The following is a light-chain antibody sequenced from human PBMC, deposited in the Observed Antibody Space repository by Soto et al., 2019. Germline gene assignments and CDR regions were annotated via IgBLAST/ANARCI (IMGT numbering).Light chain of an antibody. J-gene: IGLJ2*01. Sequence: QSLLTQPPSESGTPGQRVTISCSGSSSNIGTKTVSWYQQLPETAPKLLIYTNNQRPSGVPDRFSGSKSGTSASLAITGLQSEDEAEYYCAAWDDSLNGVVFGGGTKLTVL. CDR2: TNN. CDR1: SSNIGTKT. V-gene: IGLV1-44*01. CDR3: AAWDDSLNGVV.